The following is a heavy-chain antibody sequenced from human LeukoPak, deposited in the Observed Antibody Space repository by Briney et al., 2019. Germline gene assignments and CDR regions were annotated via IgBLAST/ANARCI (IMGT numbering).Heavy chain of an antibody. D-gene: IGHD6-19*01. V-gene: IGHV3-23*01. CDR3: AKDVGIGSSGWYDPWYFDY. J-gene: IGHJ4*02. CDR1: GFTFSSYA. Sequence: GGSLRLSCAASGFTFSSYAMSGVREAPGEGLEWVSAISGSGGSTYYADSVKGRFTISRDNSKNTLYLQMNSLRAEDTAVYYCAKDVGIGSSGWYDPWYFDYWGQGTLVTVSS. CDR2: ISGSGGST.